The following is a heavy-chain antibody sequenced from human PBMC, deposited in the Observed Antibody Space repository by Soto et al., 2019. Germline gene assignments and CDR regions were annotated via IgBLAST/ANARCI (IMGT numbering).Heavy chain of an antibody. CDR2: INHSGST. J-gene: IGHJ4*02. CDR3: ARDRGGYERIDY. V-gene: IGHV4-34*01. D-gene: IGHD5-12*01. CDR1: GGSFSGYY. Sequence: QVQLQQWGAGLLKPSETLSLTCAVYGGSFSGYYWSWIRQPPGKGLEWIGEINHSGSTYYNPSLKSRVTISVDTSKNQFSLKLNSVTAADTAVYYCARDRGGYERIDYWGQGTLVTVSS.